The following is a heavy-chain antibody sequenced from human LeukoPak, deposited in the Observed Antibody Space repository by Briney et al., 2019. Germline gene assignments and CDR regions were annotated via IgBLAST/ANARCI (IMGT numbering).Heavy chain of an antibody. CDR3: ARALYYYDSSGYYPGNFQH. Sequence: SVKVSCKASGGTFSSYAISWVRQAPGQGLEWMGRIIPIFGTANYAQKFQGRVTITTDESTSTAYMELSSLRSEDTAVYYCARALYYYDSSGYYPGNFQHWGQGILVTVSS. J-gene: IGHJ1*01. CDR1: GGTFSSYA. CDR2: IIPIFGTA. V-gene: IGHV1-69*05. D-gene: IGHD3-22*01.